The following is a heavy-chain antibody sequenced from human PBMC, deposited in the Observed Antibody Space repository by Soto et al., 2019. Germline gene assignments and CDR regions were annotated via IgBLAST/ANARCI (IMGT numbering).Heavy chain of an antibody. J-gene: IGHJ5*02. CDR3: VRHQRPIASGGFDT. CDR1: GGSISSYY. CDR2: IFYIGTT. V-gene: IGHV4-59*01. Sequence: QVQLQESGPGLVKTSETLSLTCTVSGGSISSYYWGWIRQVPGRGLECIGYIFYIGTTYYNPSLKSRVTISLDTPNNQFSLKLNSVTAADTAVYYCVRHQRPIASGGFDTWGQGTLVTVSS. D-gene: IGHD2-21*01.